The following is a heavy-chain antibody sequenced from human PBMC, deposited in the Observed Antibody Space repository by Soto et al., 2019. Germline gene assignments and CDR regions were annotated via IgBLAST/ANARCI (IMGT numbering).Heavy chain of an antibody. CDR2: INHSGST. D-gene: IGHD7-27*01. V-gene: IGHV4-34*01. CDR3: ARGWGRIDY. CDR1: GGSISSYY. Sequence: SETLSLTCTVSGGSISSYYCSWIRQPPGKGLEWIGEINHSGSTNYNPSLKSRVTISVDTSKNQFSLKLSSVTAADTAVYYCARGWGRIDYWGQGTLVTVSS. J-gene: IGHJ4*02.